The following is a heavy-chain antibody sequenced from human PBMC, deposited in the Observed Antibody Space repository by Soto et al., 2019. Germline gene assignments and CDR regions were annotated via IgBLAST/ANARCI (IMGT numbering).Heavy chain of an antibody. V-gene: IGHV1-69*06. CDR1: GGLISKYS. CDR2: VLPISGST. Sequence: QVQLVQSGAEVPKPGSSVKVSCKTSGGLISKYSFNWVRQAPGQGLEWMGGVLPISGSTDYAQKFQGRLTITADRSTSKVYMELSSLRSDDTANYYCATIRVRGGPLRFEDGGQGMLISVSS. CDR3: ATIRVRGGPLRFED. D-gene: IGHD5-12*01. J-gene: IGHJ4*01.